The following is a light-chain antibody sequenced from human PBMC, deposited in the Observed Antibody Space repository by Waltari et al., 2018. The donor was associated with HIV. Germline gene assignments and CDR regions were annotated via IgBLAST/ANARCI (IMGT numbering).Light chain of an antibody. CDR1: SSDVGGYNY. CDR2: RVD. V-gene: IGLV2-11*01. CDR3: CSYADNYPVV. Sequence: QSALTQPRSVSGSPGQSVTISCTGTSSDVGGYNYVSWYQQHPGKAPRCIICRVDQRRAGVPNRYSGSKTGSPASRSISELQAEDEADYYCCSYADNYPVVFGGGTKLTGL. J-gene: IGLJ2*01.